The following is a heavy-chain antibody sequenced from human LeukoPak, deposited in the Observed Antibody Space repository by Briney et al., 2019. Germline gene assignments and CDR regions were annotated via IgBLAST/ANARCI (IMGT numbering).Heavy chain of an antibody. V-gene: IGHV4-59*01. CDR2: IYYSGST. J-gene: IGHJ6*03. Sequence: PSGTLSLTCTVAGGSISSYYWSWIRQPPGKGLEWIGYIYYSGSTNYNPSLKSRVTISVDTSKNQFSLKLSSVTAADTAVYYCARASRGYYYYYYMEVWGKGTTVTVSS. CDR1: GGSISSYY. CDR3: ARASRGYYYYYYMEV.